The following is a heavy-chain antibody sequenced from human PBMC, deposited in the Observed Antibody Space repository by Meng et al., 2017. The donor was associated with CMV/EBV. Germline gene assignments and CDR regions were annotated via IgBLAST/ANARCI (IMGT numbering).Heavy chain of an antibody. Sequence: GESLKISCAASGFTFSSYAMSWVRQAPGKGLEWVSAISGSGGSTYYADSVKGRFTISRDNSKNTLYLQMNSLRAEDTAVYYCAKDKSHSVYYYYGMDVWGQGTTVTVSS. D-gene: IGHD3-10*01. J-gene: IGHJ6*02. V-gene: IGHV3-23*01. CDR1: GFTFSSYA. CDR2: ISGSGGST. CDR3: AKDKSHSVYYYYGMDV.